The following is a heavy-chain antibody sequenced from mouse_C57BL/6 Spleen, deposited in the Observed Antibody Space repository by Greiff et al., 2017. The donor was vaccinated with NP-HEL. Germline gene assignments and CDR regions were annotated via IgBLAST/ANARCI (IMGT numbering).Heavy chain of an antibody. Sequence: VQLQQPGAELVRPGSSVKLSCKASGYNFTSYWMHWVKQRPIQGLEWIGNIDPSDSETHYNQKFKDKATLTVDKSSSTAYMQLSSLTSEDSAVYYCARKHYGSSSFAMDYWGQGTSVTVSS. CDR3: ARKHYGSSSFAMDY. J-gene: IGHJ4*01. V-gene: IGHV1-52*01. CDR1: GYNFTSYW. CDR2: IDPSDSET. D-gene: IGHD1-1*01.